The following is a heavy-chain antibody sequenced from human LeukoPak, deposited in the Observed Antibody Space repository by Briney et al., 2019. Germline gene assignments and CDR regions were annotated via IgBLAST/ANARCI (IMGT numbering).Heavy chain of an antibody. J-gene: IGHJ6*02. Sequence: GESLKISCKGSGYSFTSYWIGWVRQMPGKGLEWMGIIYPGDSDTRYSPSFQGQVTISADKSISTAYLQWSSLKASDTAMYYCARIAAAGTLSYYYYGMDVWGQGTTVTVSS. D-gene: IGHD6-13*01. CDR2: IYPGDSDT. V-gene: IGHV5-51*01. CDR3: ARIAAAGTLSYYYYGMDV. CDR1: GYSFTSYW.